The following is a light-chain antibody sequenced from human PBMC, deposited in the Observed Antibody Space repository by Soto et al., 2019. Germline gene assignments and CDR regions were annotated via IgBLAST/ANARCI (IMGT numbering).Light chain of an antibody. CDR3: QQYLSYPYT. J-gene: IGKJ2*01. CDR2: AAA. Sequence: AIRMTQSPSSISASTGARVTITCRASQGISSFLAWYQQKPGKAPKLLIYAAATLQRGAPSRFSASGSGTDFTLTSSRLQSEDFATYFCQQYLSYPYTFGQGTKLAI. V-gene: IGKV1-8*01. CDR1: QGISSF.